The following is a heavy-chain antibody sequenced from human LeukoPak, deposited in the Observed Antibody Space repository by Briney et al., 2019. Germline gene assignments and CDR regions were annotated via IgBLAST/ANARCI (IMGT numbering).Heavy chain of an antibody. J-gene: IGHJ5*02. V-gene: IGHV4-34*01. CDR2: INHSGST. CDR1: GGSFSGYY. CDR3: ARGRRYYYGSGSYYWFDP. D-gene: IGHD3-10*01. Sequence: PSETLSPTCAVYGGSFSGYYWSWIRQPPGKGLEWIGEINHSGSTNYNPSLKSRVTISVDTSKNQFSLKLSSVTAADTAVYYCARGRRYYYGSGSYYWFDPWGQGTLVTVSS.